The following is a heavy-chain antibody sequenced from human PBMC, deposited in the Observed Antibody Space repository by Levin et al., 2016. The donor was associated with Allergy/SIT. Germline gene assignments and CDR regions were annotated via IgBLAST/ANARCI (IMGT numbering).Heavy chain of an antibody. J-gene: IGHJ6*02. CDR2: VDYSGST. D-gene: IGHD6-19*01. V-gene: IGHV4-59*01. Sequence: WIRQPPGKGLEWIGFVDYSGSTNYNPSLKSRVTIPLNRSERQFSLRLSSVTAADTAVYYCARGLAVRRGFVYYYYAMDVWGQGTTVTVSS. CDR3: ARGLAVRRGFVYYYYAMDV.